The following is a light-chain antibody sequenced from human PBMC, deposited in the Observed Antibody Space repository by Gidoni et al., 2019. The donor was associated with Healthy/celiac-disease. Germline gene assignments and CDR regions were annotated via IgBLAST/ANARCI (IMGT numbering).Light chain of an antibody. V-gene: IGKV3-11*01. Sequence: IVLTQSPATLSLSPGERATLSCRASQSVSSYLAWYQQKPGQAPRLLIYAASNRATGIPARFSGSGSGTDFTLTISSLEPEDFAVYYCQQRSNWPPVYTFGQGTKLEIK. CDR1: QSVSSY. CDR3: QQRSNWPPVYT. J-gene: IGKJ2*01. CDR2: AAS.